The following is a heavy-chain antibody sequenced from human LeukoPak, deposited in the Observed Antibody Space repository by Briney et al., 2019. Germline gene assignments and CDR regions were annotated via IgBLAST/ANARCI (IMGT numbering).Heavy chain of an antibody. D-gene: IGHD5-18*01. CDR3: ARGERGYSYGTFDY. Sequence: PGGSLRLSCAASGFTFSSYDMHWVRQATGKGLEWVSAIGTAGDTYYPGSVKGRFTIPRENAKNSLYLQMNSLRAGDTAVYYCARGERGYSYGTFDYWGQGTLVTVSS. CDR2: IGTAGDT. J-gene: IGHJ4*02. CDR1: GFTFSSYD. V-gene: IGHV3-13*01.